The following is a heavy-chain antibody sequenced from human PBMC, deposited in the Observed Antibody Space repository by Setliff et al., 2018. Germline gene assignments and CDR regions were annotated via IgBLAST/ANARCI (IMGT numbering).Heavy chain of an antibody. V-gene: IGHV4-61*02. CDR3: ARNNGWETQFDY. J-gene: IGHJ4*02. CDR2: IYTSGST. CDR1: GGSISSGSYY. D-gene: IGHD1-26*01. Sequence: PSETLSLTCTVSGGSISSGSYYWSWIRQPAGKGLEWIGRIYTSGSTNYNPSLKSRVTISVDTSKNQFSLKLSSVTAADTAVYYCARNNGWETQFDYWGQGTLVTVSS.